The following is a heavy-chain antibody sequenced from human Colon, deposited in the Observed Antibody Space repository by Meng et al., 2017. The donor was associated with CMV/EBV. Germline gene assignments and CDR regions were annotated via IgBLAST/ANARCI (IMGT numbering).Heavy chain of an antibody. CDR3: ARPSDNGWYYFDS. V-gene: IGHV4-39*01. Sequence: VSGGSISGRSLYWGWIRQSPGRGLEWIGSIHSSGNTYRNPSLWGRVSMSVDPSKNQFSLNLSSVTAADTSIYYCARPSDNGWYYFDSWGQGTLVTVSS. CDR1: GGSISGRSLY. D-gene: IGHD6-19*01. CDR2: IHSSGNT. J-gene: IGHJ4*02.